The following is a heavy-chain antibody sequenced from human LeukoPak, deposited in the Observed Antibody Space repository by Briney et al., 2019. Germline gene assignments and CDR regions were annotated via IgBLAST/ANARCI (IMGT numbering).Heavy chain of an antibody. V-gene: IGHV3-9*01. CDR2: ISWNSNNI. Sequence: GGSLRLSCAASGFTFDDYAIHWVRQAPGKGLEWVSGISWNSNNIAYADSVKGRFTVSRDNAKNSLYLQMNSLRAEDTALYYCAREKKSSVYNFDYWGQGTLVTVSS. CDR1: GFTFDDYA. J-gene: IGHJ4*02. CDR3: AREKKSSVYNFDY. D-gene: IGHD3-16*01.